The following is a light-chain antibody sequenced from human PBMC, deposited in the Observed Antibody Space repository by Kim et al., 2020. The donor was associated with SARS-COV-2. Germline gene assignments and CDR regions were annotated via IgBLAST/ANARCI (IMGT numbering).Light chain of an antibody. CDR2: STS. V-gene: IGKV3-20*01. CDR3: QQYGSSWT. CDR1: RRVGSRS. J-gene: IGKJ1*01. Sequence: SPGERAALSCRASRRVGSRSLAWYQQRPGQAPRLLISSTSTRAAGIPDRFSGSGSGTDFTLTVSRLEPEDFAVYYCQQYGSSWTFGRGTKVDIK.